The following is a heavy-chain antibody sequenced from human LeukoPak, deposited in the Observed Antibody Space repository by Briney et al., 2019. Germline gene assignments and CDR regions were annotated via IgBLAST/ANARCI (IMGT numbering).Heavy chain of an antibody. V-gene: IGHV1-2*02. D-gene: IGHD3-22*01. CDR2: INPNSGGT. CDR3: ARGGIFYDSSGPMGHAFDI. J-gene: IGHJ3*02. Sequence: ASVKVSCRASGYTFTDYYMEWVRQAPGQGLEWMGWINPNSGGTNYAQKFQGRVTMTRDTSISTAYMELSRLRSDDTAVYYCARGGIFYDSSGPMGHAFDIWGQGTMVTVSS. CDR1: GYTFTDYY.